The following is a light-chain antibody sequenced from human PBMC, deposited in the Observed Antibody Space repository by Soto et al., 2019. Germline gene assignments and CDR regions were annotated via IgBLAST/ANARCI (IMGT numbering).Light chain of an antibody. V-gene: IGLV2-11*01. CDR2: DVN. CDR1: SSDVGGYHY. J-gene: IGLJ2*01. CDR3: CSYAGSYTLV. Sequence: ALTQPRSVSGSPGQSVTLSCTGTSSDVGGYHYVSWYQHHPGKAPKIIIFDVNQRPSGVPDRFSGSKSGNTASLTISGLQTEDEADYYCCSYAGSYTLVFGGGTKLTVL.